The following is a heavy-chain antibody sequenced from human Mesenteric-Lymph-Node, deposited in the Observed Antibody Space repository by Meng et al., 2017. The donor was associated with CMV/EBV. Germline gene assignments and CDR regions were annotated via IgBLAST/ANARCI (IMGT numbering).Heavy chain of an antibody. D-gene: IGHD1-26*01. J-gene: IGHJ4*02. Sequence: CAVSGDSISRSSWWSWVRQAPGKGLEWIGEIFHGGNTNYNPSLKSRVTISVDKSKSQFSLKLSSVTAADTAVYYCARVGATTTCLDYWGQGTLVTVSS. CDR1: GDSISRSSW. V-gene: IGHV4-4*02. CDR3: ARVGATTTCLDY. CDR2: IFHGGNT.